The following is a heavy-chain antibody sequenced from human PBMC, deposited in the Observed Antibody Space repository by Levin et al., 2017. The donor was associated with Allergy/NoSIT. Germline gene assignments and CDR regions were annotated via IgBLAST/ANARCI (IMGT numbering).Heavy chain of an antibody. V-gene: IGHV3-30*18. J-gene: IGHJ3*02. CDR2: ISYDGRDK. CDR1: GFTFNNYA. CDR3: AKESDAFDI. Sequence: SCAASGFTFNNYAMHWVRQAPGKGLEWVAFISYDGRDKFYADSVKGRFTISRDNSKNTLYLQMNSLRVEDTAVYYCAKESDAFDIWGQGTMVTVSS.